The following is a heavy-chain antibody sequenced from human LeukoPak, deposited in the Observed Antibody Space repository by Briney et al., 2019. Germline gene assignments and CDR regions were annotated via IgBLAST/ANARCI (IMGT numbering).Heavy chain of an antibody. Sequence: GRSLRLSCAASGFTVSSNYMTWVRQAPGKGLEWVSVIYSGVSTYYADSVKGRFTISRDNSKNTVYLQMNSLRAEDTAVYYCARGGYYDSSGYYWKSFDIWGQGTMVTVSS. CDR2: IYSGVST. J-gene: IGHJ3*02. CDR3: ARGGYYDSSGYYWKSFDI. D-gene: IGHD3-22*01. V-gene: IGHV3-53*01. CDR1: GFTVSSNY.